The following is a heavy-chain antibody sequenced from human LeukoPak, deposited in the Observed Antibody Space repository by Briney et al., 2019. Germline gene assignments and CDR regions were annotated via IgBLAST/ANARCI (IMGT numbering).Heavy chain of an antibody. CDR1: GFTFSNYN. V-gene: IGHV3-48*01. CDR2: ISSSSSTI. CDR3: ARDNRYAFDI. J-gene: IGHJ3*02. Sequence: GGSLRLSCAASGFTFSNYNLIWVRQAPGKGLEWVSYISSSSSTIHYADSVKGRFTISRDNAKNSLYLQMNSLRAEDTAVYYCARDNRYAFDIWGQGTMVTVSS.